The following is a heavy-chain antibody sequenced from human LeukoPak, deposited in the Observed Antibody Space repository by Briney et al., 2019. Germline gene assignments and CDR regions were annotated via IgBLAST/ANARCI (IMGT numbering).Heavy chain of an antibody. CDR2: IYYSGST. D-gene: IGHD1-1*01. CDR1: GGSISSYY. Sequence: PSETLSLTCSVSGGSISSYYWSWLRQSPGKGLEWIGYIYYSGSTNYNPSLKSRVTISVDTSKNQFSLKLSSVTAADTALYYCAGLGSYYYYGVDVWGQGTTVTVSS. J-gene: IGHJ6*02. CDR3: AGLGSYYYYGVDV. V-gene: IGHV4-59*08.